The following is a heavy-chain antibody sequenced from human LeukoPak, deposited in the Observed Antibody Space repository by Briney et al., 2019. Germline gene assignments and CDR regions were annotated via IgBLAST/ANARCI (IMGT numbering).Heavy chain of an antibody. V-gene: IGHV3-21*01. CDR2: ISSSSSYI. J-gene: IGHJ4*02. Sequence: GGSLRLSRAASGFTFSSYSMNWVRQAPGKGLEWVSSISSSSSYIYYADSVKGRFTISRDNAKNSLYLQMNSLRAEDTAVYYCAREEDYYDSSGYYYPLFDYWGQGTLVTVSS. CDR1: GFTFSSYS. D-gene: IGHD3-22*01. CDR3: AREEDYYDSSGYYYPLFDY.